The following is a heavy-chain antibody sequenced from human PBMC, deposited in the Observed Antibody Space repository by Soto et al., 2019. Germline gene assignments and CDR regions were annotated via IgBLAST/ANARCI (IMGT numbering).Heavy chain of an antibody. CDR3: ARDGGYYGGNSGDFDY. CDR1: GGTFSSYA. CDR2: IIPIFGTA. V-gene: IGHV1-69*01. J-gene: IGHJ4*02. Sequence: QLQLVQSGAEVKKPGSSVKVSCKAYGGTFSSYAISWVRQAPGQGLEWMGGIIPIFGTANYAQKFQGRVTITADESTSTAYMELSSLRSEDTAVYYCARDGGYYGGNSGDFDYWGQGTLVTVSS. D-gene: IGHD4-17*01.